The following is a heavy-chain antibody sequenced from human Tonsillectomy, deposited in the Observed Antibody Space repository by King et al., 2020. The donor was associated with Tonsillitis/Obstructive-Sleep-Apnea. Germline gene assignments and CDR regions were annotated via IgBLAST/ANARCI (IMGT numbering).Heavy chain of an antibody. CDR2: INHSGST. Sequence: VQLQQWGAGLLKPSETLSLTCAVYGGSFSGYYWIWIRQPPGKGLEWIGEINHSGSTNYNPSLKSRVTISVDTSKNQFSLKLSSVTAADTAVYYCARGALLDGLPLGAPFDYWGQGTLVTVSS. V-gene: IGHV4-34*01. D-gene: IGHD5-24*01. CDR3: ARGALLDGLPLGAPFDY. CDR1: GGSFSGYY. J-gene: IGHJ4*02.